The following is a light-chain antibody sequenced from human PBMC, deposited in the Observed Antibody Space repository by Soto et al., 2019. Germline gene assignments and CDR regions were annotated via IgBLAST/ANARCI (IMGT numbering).Light chain of an antibody. CDR2: QAS. CDR1: QSISRW. V-gene: IGKV1-5*03. J-gene: IGKJ1*01. Sequence: DIQMTQSPSTLSASVGDRVTITCRASQSISRWLAWYQQKPGKVPKLLIYQASNLGSGVPSRFSGSGSGTEFTLTVSSLQPDDSATYYCQQYSIQWTFGQGTKVEIK. CDR3: QQYSIQWT.